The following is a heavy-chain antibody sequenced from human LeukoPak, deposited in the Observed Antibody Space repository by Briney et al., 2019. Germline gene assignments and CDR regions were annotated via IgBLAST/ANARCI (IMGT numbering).Heavy chain of an antibody. V-gene: IGHV5-10-1*01. Sequence: GESLRISFKGSGYSFTTYLITLVRQMPGKGLGWVGRIDPSDSYTNYSPSFQGHVTISADKSISTAYLQWSSLKASDTAMYYCARVIPLGELSLYDYWGQGTLVTVSS. CDR2: IDPSDSYT. CDR1: GYSFTTYL. CDR3: ARVIPLGELSLYDY. J-gene: IGHJ4*02. D-gene: IGHD3-16*02.